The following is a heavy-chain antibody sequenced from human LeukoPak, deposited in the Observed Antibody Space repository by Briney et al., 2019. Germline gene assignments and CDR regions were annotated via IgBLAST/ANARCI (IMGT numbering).Heavy chain of an antibody. J-gene: IGHJ4*02. CDR3: ARSQATAMVSDY. CDR2: IYYSGRT. D-gene: IGHD2-21*02. V-gene: IGHV4-39*01. CDR1: GGSLNISCFY. Sequence: PSETLSLTCTVSGGSLNISCFYWGWIRQPPGKGLEWIGSIYYSGRTYYNPSLKIRVTIFVDTSKNQFSLKLNSVTAADTAVYYCARSQATAMVSDYWGQGTLVTVSS.